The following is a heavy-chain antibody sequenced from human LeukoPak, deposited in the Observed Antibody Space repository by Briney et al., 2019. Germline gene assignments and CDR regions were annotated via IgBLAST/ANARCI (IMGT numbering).Heavy chain of an antibody. CDR1: GFTFSSYW. CDR2: INTDGSST. J-gene: IGHJ6*03. D-gene: IGHD3-3*01. Sequence: GGSLRLSCAASGFTFSSYWMHWVRQAPGKGLVWVSRINTDGSSTSYADSVKGRFTISRDNAKNTLYLQMNSLRAEDTAVYYCAREEGGGRITIFGVVIRPPNYYYMDVWGKGTTVTVSS. CDR3: AREEGGGRITIFGVVIRPPNYYYMDV. V-gene: IGHV3-74*01.